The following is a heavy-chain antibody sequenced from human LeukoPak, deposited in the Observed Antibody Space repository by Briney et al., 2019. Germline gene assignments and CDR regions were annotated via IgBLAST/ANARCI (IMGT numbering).Heavy chain of an antibody. Sequence: SGPTLVNPTQTLTLTCTFSGFSLTTSGVGVGCVRQPPGKALEWLALLYLDDDMRYSPSLTSRLTITKDTSKNQVVLTITNLDPADTATYYCTHISPTVTTQWGQGTLVIVSS. D-gene: IGHD4-17*01. J-gene: IGHJ4*02. CDR2: LYLDDDM. CDR3: THISPTVTTQ. CDR1: GFSLTTSGVG. V-gene: IGHV2-5*02.